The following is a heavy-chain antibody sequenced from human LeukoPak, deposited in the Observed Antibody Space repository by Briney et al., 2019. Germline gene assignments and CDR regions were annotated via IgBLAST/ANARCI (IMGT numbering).Heavy chain of an antibody. CDR3: AREALDDYGDYGDAFDI. J-gene: IGHJ3*02. Sequence: SETLSLTCTVSGGSISSGDYYWSWIRQPPGKGLEWIGYIYYSGSTYYNPSLKSRVTISVDTSKNQFSLKLSSVTAADTAVYYCAREALDDYGDYGDAFDIWGQGTMVTVSS. CDR2: IYYSGST. D-gene: IGHD4-17*01. CDR1: GGSISSGDYY. V-gene: IGHV4-30-4*01.